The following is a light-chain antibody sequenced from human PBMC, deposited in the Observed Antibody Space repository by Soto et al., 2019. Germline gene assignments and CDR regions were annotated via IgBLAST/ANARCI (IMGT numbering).Light chain of an antibody. CDR1: QDIVTY. CDR2: DAS. V-gene: IGKV1-5*01. CDR3: QHYTLSSGP. J-gene: IGKJ4*02. Sequence: IHMTQSPSTVSASVGDSVSISCRASQDIVTYLAWYHQKPGQAPKLLIFDASTLHSGVSPRFRGSGSGSDFSLTISNLQPDDVGVYFCQHYTLSSGPFGGGTRVET.